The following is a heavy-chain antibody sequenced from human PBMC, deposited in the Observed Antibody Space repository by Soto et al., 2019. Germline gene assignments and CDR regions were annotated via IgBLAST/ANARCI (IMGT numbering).Heavy chain of an antibody. J-gene: IGHJ4*02. CDR2: ISGSGGST. Sequence: GWSRNLSCPDSGFPVRGYWMHWVRQAPGKGLEWVSAISGSGGSTYYADSVKGRFTISRDNSKNTLYLQMNSLRAEDTAVYYCAKVQFSEFDYWGQGTLVTVSS. CDR1: GFPVRGYW. CDR3: AKVQFSEFDY. V-gene: IGHV3-23*01.